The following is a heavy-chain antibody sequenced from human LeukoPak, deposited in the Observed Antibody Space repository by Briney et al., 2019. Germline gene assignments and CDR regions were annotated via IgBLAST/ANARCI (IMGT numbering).Heavy chain of an antibody. V-gene: IGHV3-20*04. J-gene: IGHJ4*02. D-gene: IGHD6-19*01. CDR2: IKWNSDSI. CDR3: AKSNSGWYFFGY. Sequence: GGSLRLSCAASGLNFDDHGMSWVRQAPGKGLEWISAIKWNSDSIGYADSVRGRFTISRDNSKNTLYLQMNGLRAEDTAVYYCAKSNSGWYFFGYWGQGTLVTVSS. CDR1: GLNFDDHG.